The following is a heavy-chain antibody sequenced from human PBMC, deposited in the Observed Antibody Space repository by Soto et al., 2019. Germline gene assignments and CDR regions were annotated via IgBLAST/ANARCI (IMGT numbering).Heavy chain of an antibody. Sequence: QVQLVQSGAEVKKPGSSVKVSCKASGGTFSSYAISWVRQAPGQGLEWMGGIIPIFGTANYAQKFQGRVTITADKSTSTAYMELSSLRSEDTAVYYCARKGQKIAAAVTPPPGYRYLLDVWGQGTTVTVSS. D-gene: IGHD6-13*01. CDR2: IIPIFGTA. CDR1: GGTFSSYA. V-gene: IGHV1-69*06. CDR3: ARKGQKIAAAVTPPPGYRYLLDV. J-gene: IGHJ6*02.